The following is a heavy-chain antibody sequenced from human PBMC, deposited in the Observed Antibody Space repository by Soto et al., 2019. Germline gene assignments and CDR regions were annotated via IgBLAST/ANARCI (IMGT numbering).Heavy chain of an antibody. CDR2: ISWNSGRT. Sequence: GGSLRLSCAASGFRFDDYAMYWVRQVPGKGLEWVSGISWNSGRTGYADSVKGRFTISRDNAKNSLYLHMNILRAEDTALYYFAKDRVATIGYFDYWGRGTLVTV. CDR1: GFRFDDYA. D-gene: IGHD5-12*01. CDR3: AKDRVATIGYFDY. V-gene: IGHV3-9*01. J-gene: IGHJ4*02.